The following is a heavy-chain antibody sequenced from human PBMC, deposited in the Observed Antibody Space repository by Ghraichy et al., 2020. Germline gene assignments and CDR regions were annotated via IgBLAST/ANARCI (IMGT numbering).Heavy chain of an antibody. CDR3: ARAGVGITMIVVVIGFDY. CDR1: GGSISSYY. V-gene: IGHV4-39*01. Sequence: SQTLSLTCTVSGGSISSYYWGWIRQPPGKGLEWIGSIYYSGSTYYNPSLKSRVTISVDTSKNQFSLKLSSVTAADTAVYYCARAGVGITMIVVVIGFDYWGQGTLVTVSS. D-gene: IGHD3-22*01. CDR2: IYYSGST. J-gene: IGHJ4*02.